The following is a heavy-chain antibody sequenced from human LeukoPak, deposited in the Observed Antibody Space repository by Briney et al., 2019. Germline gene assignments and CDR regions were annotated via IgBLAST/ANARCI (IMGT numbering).Heavy chain of an antibody. Sequence: SETLSLTCTVSGGSISSYYWSWIRQPPGKGLEWIGYIYYSGSTNYNPSLKSRVTISVDTSKNQFSLKLSSVTAADTAVYYCARYVWQQLALDYWGQGTLVTVSS. CDR2: IYYSGST. CDR3: ARYVWQQLALDY. J-gene: IGHJ4*02. D-gene: IGHD6-13*01. CDR1: GGSISSYY. V-gene: IGHV4-59*12.